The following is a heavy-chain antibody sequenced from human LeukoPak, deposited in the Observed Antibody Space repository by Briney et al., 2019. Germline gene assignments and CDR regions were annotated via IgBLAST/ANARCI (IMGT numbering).Heavy chain of an antibody. CDR2: IYPGDSDT. V-gene: IGHV5-51*01. CDR1: GYSFTSYG. J-gene: IGHJ4*02. D-gene: IGHD3-22*01. CDR3: ALYYEGISYFDY. Sequence: GESLKISCKGSGYSFTSYGIGWVLQMPGEGLEWMGIIYPGDSDTRYSPSFQGQVTISGDKSISTAYLQWSSLKASDTAMYYCALYYEGISYFDYWGQGTLVTVSS.